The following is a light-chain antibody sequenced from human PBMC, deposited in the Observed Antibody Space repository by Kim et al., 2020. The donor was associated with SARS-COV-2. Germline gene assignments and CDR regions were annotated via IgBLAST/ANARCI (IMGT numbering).Light chain of an antibody. CDR3: QAWDDSTVG. V-gene: IGLV3-1*01. CDR2: QDT. J-gene: IGLJ2*01. Sequence: VSPGQTATITCSGDKLGDRYGAWYQHKAGQSPVLVIEQDTKRPSGIPERFSGSNAGNTATLTISGTQTVDEADYYCQAWDDSTVGFGGGTKVTVL. CDR1: KLGDRY.